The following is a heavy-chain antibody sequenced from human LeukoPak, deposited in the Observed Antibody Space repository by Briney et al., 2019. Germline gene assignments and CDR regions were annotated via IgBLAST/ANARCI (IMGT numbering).Heavy chain of an antibody. CDR1: GGSFSGYY. CDR3: ARDRDIGTYYYYYGMDV. V-gene: IGHV4-34*01. CDR2: INHSGST. J-gene: IGHJ6*02. D-gene: IGHD2-15*01. Sequence: SETLSLTCAVYGGSFSGYYWSWIRQPPGKGLEWIGEINHSGSTNYNPSLKSRLTISVDTSKNQFSMKLNSVTAADTAVYYCARDRDIGTYYYYYGMDVWGQGTTVIVSS.